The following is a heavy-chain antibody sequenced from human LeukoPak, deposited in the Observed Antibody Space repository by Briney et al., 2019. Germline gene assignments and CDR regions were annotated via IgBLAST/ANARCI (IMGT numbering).Heavy chain of an antibody. J-gene: IGHJ4*02. Sequence: PGGSLRLSCEAFGFTLNNYWMAWVRQGPGKGLEWVANIRQDGGDKGHADSVKGRFTISRDNAKNSVYLQMNSLGAEDSGLYYCARDVHGTLDYWGQGTLVTVSS. V-gene: IGHV3-7*01. CDR1: GFTLNNYW. CDR2: IRQDGGDK. D-gene: IGHD1-26*01. CDR3: ARDVHGTLDY.